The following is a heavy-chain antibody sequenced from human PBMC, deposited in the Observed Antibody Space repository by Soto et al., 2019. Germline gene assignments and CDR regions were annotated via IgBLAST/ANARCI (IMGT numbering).Heavy chain of an antibody. CDR1: GYTLTELC. V-gene: IGHV1-24*01. Sequence: ASVKVSCKVSGYTLTELCMHWVRQAPGKGLEWMGGFDPEDGETIYAQKFQGRVTMTADESTDTAYMELSSLRSEDTAVYYCGRWVAFAMVRGVFSSEEYYYYGLDVWGQGTTV. J-gene: IGHJ6*01. CDR3: GRWVAFAMVRGVFSSEEYYYYGLDV. CDR2: FDPEDGET. D-gene: IGHD3-10*01.